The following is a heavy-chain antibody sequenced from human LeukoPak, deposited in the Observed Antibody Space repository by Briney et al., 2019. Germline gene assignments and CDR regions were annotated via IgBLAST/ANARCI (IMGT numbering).Heavy chain of an antibody. V-gene: IGHV4-59*12. Sequence: SETLSLTCTVSGGSISSYYWSWIRQPPGKGLEWIGYIYYSESANYNPSLKSRVTISVDTSKNQFSLKLSSVTAADTAVYYCARDARFGWDYFDSWGQGTLVIVSS. CDR2: IYYSESA. CDR1: GGSISSYY. D-gene: IGHD3-16*01. CDR3: ARDARFGWDYFDS. J-gene: IGHJ4*02.